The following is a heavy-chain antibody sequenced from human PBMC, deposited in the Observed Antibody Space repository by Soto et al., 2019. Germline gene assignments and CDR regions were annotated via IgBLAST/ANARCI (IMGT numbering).Heavy chain of an antibody. D-gene: IGHD3-10*01. V-gene: IGHV3-23*01. CDR1: GFTFSSYA. J-gene: IGHJ6*02. CDR3: AKKLGPGGETYFYYYGMDV. Sequence: GGSLRLSCAASGFTFSSYAMSWVRQAPGKGLEWVSVISGSGGSTYYADSVKGRFTISRDNSKNTLYLQMNSLRAEDTAVYYCAKKLGPGGETYFYYYGMDVWGQGTTVTVSS. CDR2: ISGSGGST.